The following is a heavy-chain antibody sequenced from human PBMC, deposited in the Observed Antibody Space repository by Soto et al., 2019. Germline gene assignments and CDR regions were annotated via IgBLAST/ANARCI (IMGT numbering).Heavy chain of an antibody. CDR3: ARDPTMIVGHFDY. CDR1: GFTFSSYA. V-gene: IGHV3-30-3*01. D-gene: IGHD3-22*01. CDR2: ISYDGSNK. Sequence: QVQLVESGGGVVQPGRSLRLSCAASGFTFSSYAMHWVRQAPGKGLEWVAVISYDGSNKYYADSVKGRFTISRDNSKNTLYLQMNSLRAEDTAVYYCARDPTMIVGHFDYWGQGTLGTVSS. J-gene: IGHJ4*02.